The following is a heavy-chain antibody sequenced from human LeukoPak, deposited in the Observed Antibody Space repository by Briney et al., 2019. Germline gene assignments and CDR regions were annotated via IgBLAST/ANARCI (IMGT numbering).Heavy chain of an antibody. J-gene: IGHJ4*02. V-gene: IGHV3-33*01. D-gene: IGHD4-11*01. CDR3: ARTPYSNYERDYGDKYYFDY. Sequence: GRSLRLSCAASGFTFSSYGMHWVRQAPGKGLEWVAVIWYDGSNKYYADSVKGRSTISRDNSKNTLYLQMNSLRAEDTAVYYCARTPYSNYERDYGDKYYFDYWGQGTLVTVSS. CDR2: IWYDGSNK. CDR1: GFTFSSYG.